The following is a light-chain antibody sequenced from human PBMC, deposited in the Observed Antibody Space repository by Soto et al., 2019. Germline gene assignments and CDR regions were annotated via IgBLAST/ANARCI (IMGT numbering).Light chain of an antibody. CDR2: AND. Sequence: QSVLTQPLSASGTPGHRVTMSCSSSSFSVGRNYVYWYQQLPGTAPKLLSYANDQRPSGVPDRFSGSKSGTLASLAISGLRSEDEADYYCAAWDASLRSHVFGTGTKVTVL. V-gene: IGLV1-47*01. J-gene: IGLJ1*01. CDR3: AAWDASLRSHV. CDR1: SFSVGRNY.